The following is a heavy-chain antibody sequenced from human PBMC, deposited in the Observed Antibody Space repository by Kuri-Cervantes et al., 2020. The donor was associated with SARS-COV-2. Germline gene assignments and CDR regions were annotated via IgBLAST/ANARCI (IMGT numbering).Heavy chain of an antibody. CDR3: ARDLAAVAGGGWFDP. CDR1: GFTFSSYG. V-gene: IGHV3-30*19. J-gene: IGHJ5*02. CDR2: ISYDGSNK. Sequence: GGSLRLSCAASGFTFSSYGMHWVRQAPGKGLEWVAVISYDGSNKYYADSVKGRFTISRDNSKNTLYLQMNSLRAEDTAVYYCARDLAAVAGGGWFDPWGQGTLVTVSS. D-gene: IGHD6-19*01.